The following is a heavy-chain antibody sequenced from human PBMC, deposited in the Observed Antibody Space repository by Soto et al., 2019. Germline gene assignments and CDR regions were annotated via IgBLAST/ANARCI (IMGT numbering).Heavy chain of an antibody. J-gene: IGHJ4*02. D-gene: IGHD6-19*01. CDR2: IYYIGST. CDR1: GGSISSFY. CDR3: ARGPGRSEAGKFDY. Sequence: SETLSLTCTVSGGSISSFYWSWIRQSPGKGLEWIGYIYYIGSTNFNPSLKSRVTISLDMSKNQFSLKLSSVTAADTAVYFCARGPGRSEAGKFDYWGQGTLVTVSS. V-gene: IGHV4-59*01.